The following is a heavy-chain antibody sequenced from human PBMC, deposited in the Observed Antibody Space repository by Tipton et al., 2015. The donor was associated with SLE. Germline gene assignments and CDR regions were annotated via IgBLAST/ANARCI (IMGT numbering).Heavy chain of an antibody. CDR2: ISSSGSTI. Sequence: SLRLSCAVSEFTVSNNFMNWVRQAPGKGLEWVSYISSSGSTIYYADSVKGRFTISRDNAKNSLYLQMNSLRAEDTAVYYCARSYYYYYYYMDVWGKGTTVTVSS. J-gene: IGHJ6*03. V-gene: IGHV3-11*04. CDR1: EFTVSNNF. CDR3: ARSYYYYYYYMDV.